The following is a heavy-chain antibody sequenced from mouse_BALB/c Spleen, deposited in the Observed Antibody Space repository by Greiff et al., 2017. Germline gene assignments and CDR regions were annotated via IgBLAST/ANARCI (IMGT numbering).Heavy chain of an antibody. CDR1: GFSLTSYG. V-gene: IGHV2-9*02. CDR2: IWAGGST. J-gene: IGHJ4*01. Sequence: VKLQESGPGLVAPSQSLSITCTVSGFSLTSYGVHWVRQPPGKGLEWLGVIWAGGSTNYNSALMSRLSISKDNSKSQVFLKMNSLQTDDTAMYYCARGGYGNYVNAMDYWGQGTSVTVSS. CDR3: ARGGYGNYVNAMDY. D-gene: IGHD2-1*01.